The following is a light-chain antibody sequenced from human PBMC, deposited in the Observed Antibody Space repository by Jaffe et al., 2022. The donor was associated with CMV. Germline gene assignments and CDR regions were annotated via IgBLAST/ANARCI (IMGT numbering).Light chain of an antibody. CDR1: ALSRQY. CDR2: QDS. V-gene: IGLV3-25*03. CDR3: QSADNTGSWV. J-gene: IGLJ3*02. Sequence: SSELTQPPSLSVSPGQTARIACSGEALSRQYVHWYQQKPGQAPLLVIFQDSKRPSGIPDRFSGSPSGTTVSLTISEVQAEDEADYYCQSADNTGSWVFGGGTKLTVL.